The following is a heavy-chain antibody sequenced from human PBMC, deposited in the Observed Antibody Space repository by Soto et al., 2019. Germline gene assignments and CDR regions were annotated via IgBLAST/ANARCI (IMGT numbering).Heavy chain of an antibody. CDR3: ARQKWLSPFDY. Sequence: PSETLSLTCTVSGDSITNGLSYWGGIRQHPETGLEWIGYIHYSGITDYTPSLKGRATISVDTSKSQFSLKLTSVTAADTAVYYCARQKWLSPFDYWGQGTLVTVSS. D-gene: IGHD6-19*01. CDR1: GDSITNGLSY. CDR2: IHYSGIT. V-gene: IGHV4-31*03. J-gene: IGHJ4*02.